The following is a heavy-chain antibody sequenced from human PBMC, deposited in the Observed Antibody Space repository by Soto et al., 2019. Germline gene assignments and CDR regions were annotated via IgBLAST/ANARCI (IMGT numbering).Heavy chain of an antibody. CDR3: AKGPYYDPKDNMDV. Sequence: GGSLRLSCAASGFTFDDYAMHWVRQAPGKGLEWVSGISWNSGSIGYADSVKGRFTISRDNAKNSLYLQMNSLRAEDTALYYCAKGPYYDPKDNMDVWGKGTTVTVSS. J-gene: IGHJ6*03. CDR2: ISWNSGSI. D-gene: IGHD3-3*01. V-gene: IGHV3-9*01. CDR1: GFTFDDYA.